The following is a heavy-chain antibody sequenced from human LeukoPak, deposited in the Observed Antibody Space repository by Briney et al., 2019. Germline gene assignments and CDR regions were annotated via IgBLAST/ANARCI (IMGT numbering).Heavy chain of an antibody. J-gene: IGHJ6*03. Sequence: RRSLRLSCAASGFTFSSNAMTWVRQAPGKVLEWVSGISGSGGSRYYADSVKGRFTISRNNSKNTLYLQMNSLRAEDTAVYYCAKGPFNPYYYYYYMDVWGKGTTVTVSS. CDR3: AKGPFNPYYYYYYMDV. CDR2: ISGSGGSR. V-gene: IGHV3-23*01. CDR1: GFTFSSNA.